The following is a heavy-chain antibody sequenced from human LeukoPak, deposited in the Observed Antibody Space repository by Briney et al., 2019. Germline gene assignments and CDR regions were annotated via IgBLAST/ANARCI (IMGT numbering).Heavy chain of an antibody. CDR3: SRVPKVRGARAYYSNMDV. V-gene: IGHV3-30*02. CDR2: IRYDRKNQ. CDR1: GFTFIHYD. Sequence: PGGSLTVSCVTSGFTFIHYDMHWVRQAPGKGLEWVGMIRYDRKNQHYVHSVKGRFTFSRHRSKTTLYVQMNSLRVEDTAVYYCSRVPKVRGARAYYSNMDVWGKGTTLTVS. J-gene: IGHJ6*03. D-gene: IGHD3-10*01.